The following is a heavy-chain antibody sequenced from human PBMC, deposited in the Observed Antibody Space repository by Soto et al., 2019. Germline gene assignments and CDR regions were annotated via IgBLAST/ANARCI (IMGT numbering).Heavy chain of an antibody. CDR2: IYHSGST. CDR1: GGSIISSHW. D-gene: IGHD3-16*01. V-gene: IGHV4-4*02. CDR3: ASSGGGEDY. Sequence: QVQLQESGPGLVKPSGTLSLSCAVSGGSIISSHWWTWARQPPGKGLEWIGEIYHSGSTNYNPSLKGRVTISEDSSRNPFARSLSTVTAAATAVYYCASSGGGEDYWGQGILVTVSS. J-gene: IGHJ4*02.